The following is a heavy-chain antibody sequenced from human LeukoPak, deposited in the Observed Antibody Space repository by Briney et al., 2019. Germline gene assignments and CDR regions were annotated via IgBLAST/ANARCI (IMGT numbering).Heavy chain of an antibody. CDR2: ISSSSSYI. V-gene: IGHV3-21*01. Sequence: KPGGSLRLSCAASGFTFSSYSMNWVRQAPGKGLEWVSSISSSSSYIYYADSVKGRLTISRDNAKNSLYLQMNSLRAEDTAVYYCALPPGPLEYSSSSTPYNWFDPWGQGTLVTVSS. CDR1: GFTFSSYS. CDR3: ALPPGPLEYSSSSTPYNWFDP. D-gene: IGHD6-6*01. J-gene: IGHJ5*02.